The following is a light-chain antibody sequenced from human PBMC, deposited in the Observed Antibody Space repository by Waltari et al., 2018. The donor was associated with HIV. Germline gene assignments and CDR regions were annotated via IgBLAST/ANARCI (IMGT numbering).Light chain of an antibody. V-gene: IGLV2-14*01. CDR2: AVS. Sequence: QSALTQPASVSGSPGQSITISCTGTSSDVGGYNSVSWYPQHPGKAPKLMIYAVSNRPSGVSNRFSGSKSGNTASLTISGLQAEDEADYYCSSYTSSSTLYVFGTGTKVTVL. CDR3: SSYTSSSTLYV. J-gene: IGLJ1*01. CDR1: SSDVGGYNS.